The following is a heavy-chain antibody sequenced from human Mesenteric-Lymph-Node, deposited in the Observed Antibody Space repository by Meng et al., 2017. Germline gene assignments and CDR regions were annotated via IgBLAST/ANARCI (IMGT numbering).Heavy chain of an antibody. Sequence: ASVKVSCKASGYSFISYGISWVRQAPGQGLEWMGWISAYTDSAKYAQNLQGRVTMTTDTSTNTIYMEVRSLRSDDTAVYYCARDDYQDFDYWGQGTLVTVSS. V-gene: IGHV1-18*01. J-gene: IGHJ4*02. CDR2: ISAYTDSA. CDR3: ARDDYQDFDY. CDR1: GYSFISYG. D-gene: IGHD4/OR15-4a*01.